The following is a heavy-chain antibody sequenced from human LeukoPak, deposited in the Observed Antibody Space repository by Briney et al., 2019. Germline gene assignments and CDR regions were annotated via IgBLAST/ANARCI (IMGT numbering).Heavy chain of an antibody. Sequence: ASVKVSCKASGYTFTSYGISWVRQAPGQGLEWMGWISAYNGNTNYAQKLQGRVTMTTDTSTSTAYMELRSLRSDDTAVYYCARNVLPIVVVPAAIGGWFDPRGQGTLVTVSS. J-gene: IGHJ5*02. CDR1: GYTFTSYG. CDR2: ISAYNGNT. D-gene: IGHD2-2*01. V-gene: IGHV1-18*01. CDR3: ARNVLPIVVVPAAIGGWFDP.